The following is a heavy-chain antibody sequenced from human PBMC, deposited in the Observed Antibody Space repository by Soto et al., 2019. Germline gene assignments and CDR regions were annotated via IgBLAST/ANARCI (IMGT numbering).Heavy chain of an antibody. CDR2: FFIGGNT. J-gene: IGHJ4*02. D-gene: IGHD1-1*01. Sequence: SETLSLTCTVSGGSISSSTYYWGWMRQPPGKGLEWIASFFIGGNTYYNPSLKSRVTISLDTSKNQFSLKLNYVTAADTAMYYCARHMDTSGNEAFDSWGQGALVTVSS. V-gene: IGHV4-39*01. CDR3: ARHMDTSGNEAFDS. CDR1: GGSISSSTYY.